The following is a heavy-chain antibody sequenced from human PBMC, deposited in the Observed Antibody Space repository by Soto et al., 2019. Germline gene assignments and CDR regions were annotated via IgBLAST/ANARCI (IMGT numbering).Heavy chain of an antibody. J-gene: IGHJ4*02. D-gene: IGHD3-9*01. V-gene: IGHV4-39*02. CDR3: ARLLYDNRCYYYFDY. Sequence: QLQLQESGPGLVKPSETLSLTCNVSGGSISSSSYYWGWIRQPPGKGLEWRGSIYYSGSIYHNLSLKSCVTISIATTYICFSLELSFVPATDTAVYYCARLLYDNRCYYYFDYWFQGTLVTVSS. CDR1: GGSISSSSYY. CDR2: IYYSGSI.